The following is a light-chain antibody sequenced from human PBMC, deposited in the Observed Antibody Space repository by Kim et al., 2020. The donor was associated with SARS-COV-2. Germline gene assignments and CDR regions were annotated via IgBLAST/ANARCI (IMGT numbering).Light chain of an antibody. CDR1: SSNIGVNY. V-gene: IGLV1-47*01. Sequence: ELTQPPSASGTPGQRVSISCSGSSSNIGVNYGYWYQQRPGTALKLLIYRNKQRPSRVPDRFSGSKSGTSASLAMSGLRSEDEADSYCAAWDDSLSGWVFGRGTKVTVL. J-gene: IGLJ3*02. CDR3: AAWDDSLSGWV. CDR2: RNK.